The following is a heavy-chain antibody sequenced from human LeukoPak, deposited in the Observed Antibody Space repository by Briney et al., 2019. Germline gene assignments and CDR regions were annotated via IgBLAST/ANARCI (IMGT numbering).Heavy chain of an antibody. CDR2: ISGSGGTT. V-gene: IGHV3-23*01. CDR3: AKGARDITMIVVVITTTTPFDY. J-gene: IGHJ4*02. CDR1: GITFSSYA. D-gene: IGHD3-22*01. Sequence: PGGSLRLSCAASGITFSSYAMTWVRQAPGKGLEWVSGISGSGGTTYYADSVKGRFTISRDNSKNTLYLQMNSLRAEDTAVYYCAKGARDITMIVVVITTTTPFDYWGQGTLVTVSS.